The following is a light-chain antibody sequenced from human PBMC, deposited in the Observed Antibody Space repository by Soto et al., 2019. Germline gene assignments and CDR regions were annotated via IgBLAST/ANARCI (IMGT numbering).Light chain of an antibody. CDR2: GTS. V-gene: IGKV3-20*01. J-gene: IGKJ1*01. CDR3: QQFGSSPAWT. CDR1: QSLSSSY. Sequence: EIVLTQSPGTLSLSPGERATLSCRASQSLSSSYLAWYQQKPGQAPRLLIYGTSSRATGIPDRFSGSGSGTDFTLTISRLEPEDFAVYYCQQFGSSPAWTFGQGTKVEIK.